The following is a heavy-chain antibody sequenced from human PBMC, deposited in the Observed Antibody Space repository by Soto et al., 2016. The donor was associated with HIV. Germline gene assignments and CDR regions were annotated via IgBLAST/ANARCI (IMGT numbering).Heavy chain of an antibody. V-gene: IGHV1-2*02. D-gene: IGHD7-27*01. Sequence: QVQMVQSGAEVKKPGASVKVSCEASRYTFTGYYIHWVRQAPGQGLEWMGWINPNSGGTNYAQKFQGRVTMTRDTSISTAYMELSRLRSDDTAVYYCARDGEEPGPDFDYWGQGTLVTVSS. CDR1: RYTFTGYY. CDR3: ARDGEEPGPDFDY. CDR2: INPNSGGT. J-gene: IGHJ4*02.